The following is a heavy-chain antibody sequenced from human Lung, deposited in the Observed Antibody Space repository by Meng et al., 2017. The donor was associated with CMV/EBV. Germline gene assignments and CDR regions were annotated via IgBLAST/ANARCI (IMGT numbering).Heavy chain of an antibody. V-gene: IGHV3-30*03. D-gene: IGHD3-10*01. CDR2: VGYDESKE. J-gene: IGHJ4*02. Sequence: SGLPLSDDGMAWVGQATGKGLEWVGVVGYDESKEVYANAVKGRVTITRANIREIIYLQMENMRTEDTAIYYCARDSWLGYGSGSYLDHWGQGILVTVSS. CDR3: ARDSWLGYGSGSYLDH. CDR1: GLPLSDDG.